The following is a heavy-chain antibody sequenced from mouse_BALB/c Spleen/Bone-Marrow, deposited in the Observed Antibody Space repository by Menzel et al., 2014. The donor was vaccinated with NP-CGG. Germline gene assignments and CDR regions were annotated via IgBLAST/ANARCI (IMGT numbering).Heavy chain of an antibody. D-gene: IGHD1-2*01. V-gene: IGHV1S81*02. Sequence: QVQLKQSGAELVKPGTSVKLSCKASGYTFTSYYIYWVKQRPGQGLKWIGEINPSNGGTNFNEKFKSKATLTVDKSSSTAYMQLSSLTSEDSAVYYCTRLSLLRGYFDYWGQGTAPTVSS. CDR3: TRLSLLRGYFDY. CDR1: GYTFTSYY. J-gene: IGHJ2*01. CDR2: INPSNGGT.